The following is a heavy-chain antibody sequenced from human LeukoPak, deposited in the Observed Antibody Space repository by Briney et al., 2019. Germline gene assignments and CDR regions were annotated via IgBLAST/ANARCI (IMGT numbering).Heavy chain of an antibody. CDR2: IYYSGST. J-gene: IGHJ4*02. Sequence: PSETLSLTCTVSGSSISSSSYYWGWIRQPPGKGLEWIGSIYYSGSTYYNPSLKSRVTISVDTSKNQFSLKLSSVTAADTAVYYCAREGTAMVPVDYWGQGTLVTVSS. CDR1: GSSISSSSYY. D-gene: IGHD5-18*01. CDR3: AREGTAMVPVDY. V-gene: IGHV4-39*07.